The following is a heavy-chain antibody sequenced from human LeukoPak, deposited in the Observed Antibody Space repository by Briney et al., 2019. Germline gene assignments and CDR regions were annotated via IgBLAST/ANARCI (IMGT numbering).Heavy chain of an antibody. CDR2: INHSGST. Sequence: GSLRLSCAASGFIFSDYYMTWIRQAPGKGLEWIGEINHSGSTNYNPSLESRVTLSVDKPKNQFSLNLRSVTAADTAIYYCARLQWLDYFDYWGQGTLVTVSS. CDR3: ARLQWLDYFDY. CDR1: GFIFSDYY. D-gene: IGHD6-19*01. J-gene: IGHJ4*02. V-gene: IGHV4-34*01.